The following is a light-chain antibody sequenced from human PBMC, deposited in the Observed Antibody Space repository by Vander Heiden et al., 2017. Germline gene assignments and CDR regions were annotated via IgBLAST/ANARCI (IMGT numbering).Light chain of an antibody. CDR3: QSADSSGTYWV. CDR2: KAS. CDR1: ALPKQY. J-gene: IGLJ3*02. V-gene: IGLV3-25*03. Sequence: SYELTQPPSVSVSPGQTARITCPGDALPKQYASWYQQKPSQAPVLVILKASERPSGIPEGFPWPSSGTTVTLTISGVQGEDGADYYCQSADSSGTYWVFGGGTKLTVL.